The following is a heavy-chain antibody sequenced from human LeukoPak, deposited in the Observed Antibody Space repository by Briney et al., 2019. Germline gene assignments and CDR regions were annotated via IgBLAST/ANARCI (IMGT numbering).Heavy chain of an antibody. CDR1: GFPLSSYS. V-gene: IGHV3-48*01. CDR3: VRGKGSYFDY. CDR2: ISSSGSAI. D-gene: IGHD2-15*01. J-gene: IGHJ4*02. Sequence: GGSLRLSCAASGFPLSSYSINWVRQAPGKGLEWVSCISSSGSAIYYVDSVKGRFTVSRDNAKNSLFLQMNSPRAEDTAVYYCVRGKGSYFDYWGQGALVTVSS.